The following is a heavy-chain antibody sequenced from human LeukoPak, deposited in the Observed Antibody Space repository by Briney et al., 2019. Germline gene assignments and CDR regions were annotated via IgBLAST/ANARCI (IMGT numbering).Heavy chain of an antibody. CDR3: ARDLGTPRRWRITIFGVVITGWFDP. V-gene: IGHV6-1*01. J-gene: IGHJ5*02. D-gene: IGHD3-3*01. Sequence: SQTLSLTCAISGDSVSSNSAAWNWIRQSPSRGLEWLGRTYYRSKWYNDYAVSVKSRITINPDTSKNQFSLQLNSVTPEDTAVYYCARDLGTPRRWRITIFGVVITGWFDPWGQGTLVTVSS. CDR2: TYYRSKWYN. CDR1: GDSVSSNSAA.